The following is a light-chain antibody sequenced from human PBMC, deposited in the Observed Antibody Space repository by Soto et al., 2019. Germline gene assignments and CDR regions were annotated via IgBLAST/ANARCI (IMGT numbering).Light chain of an antibody. CDR2: AAS. J-gene: IGKJ4*01. Sequence: EIVMTQSPATLSVSQGERATLSCRASESVYSNLAWYQQKPGQAPTLLIFAASTRATGIPARFSGSGSGTEFILTISSLQSEDFAVYYCQQYAKWPLTFGGGTKVEIK. V-gene: IGKV3-15*01. CDR1: ESVYSN. CDR3: QQYAKWPLT.